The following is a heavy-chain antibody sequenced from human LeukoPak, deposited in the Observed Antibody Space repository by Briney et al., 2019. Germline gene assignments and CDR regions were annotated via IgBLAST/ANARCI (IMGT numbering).Heavy chain of an antibody. Sequence: GGSLRLSCAASGFTFSSYAMNWVRQAPGRGLEWVSGFSGSGGTTYYADSVKGRFTISRDDSKNTLYLQMNSLRAEDTAVYYCANGNRCTSPNCLGYYYFYMDVWGKGTTVIVSS. CDR2: FSGSGGTT. CDR1: GFTFSSYA. CDR3: ANGNRCTSPNCLGYYYFYMDV. V-gene: IGHV3-23*01. J-gene: IGHJ6*03. D-gene: IGHD2-8*01.